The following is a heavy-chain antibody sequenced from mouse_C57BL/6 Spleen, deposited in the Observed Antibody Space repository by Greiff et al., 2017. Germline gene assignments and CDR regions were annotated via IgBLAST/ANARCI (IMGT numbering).Heavy chain of an antibody. Sequence: VKLMESGPGLVAPSQSLSITCTVSGFSLTSYGVDWVRQSPGKGLEWLGVIWGVGSTNYNSALKSRLSISKDNSKSQVFLKMNSLQTDDTAMYYCATSTAQATPFAYWGQGTLVTVSA. D-gene: IGHD3-2*02. CDR3: ATSTAQATPFAY. J-gene: IGHJ3*01. CDR1: GFSLTSYG. V-gene: IGHV2-6*01. CDR2: IWGVGST.